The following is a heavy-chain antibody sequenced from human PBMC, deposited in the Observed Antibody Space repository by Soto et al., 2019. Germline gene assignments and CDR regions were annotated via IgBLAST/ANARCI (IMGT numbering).Heavy chain of an antibody. CDR1: GGSISNYY. CDR3: ARQTTYSSSWYDY. CDR2: IYTSGTT. D-gene: IGHD6-13*01. V-gene: IGHV4-4*07. J-gene: IGHJ5*01. Sequence: PSETLSLTCTASGGSISNYYWTWIRQPAGKGLEWIGRIYTSGTTNYNPSLKSRVTMSVDTSKNQFSLKLSSVTAADTALYYCARQTTYSSSWYDYWGHGTLVTVSS.